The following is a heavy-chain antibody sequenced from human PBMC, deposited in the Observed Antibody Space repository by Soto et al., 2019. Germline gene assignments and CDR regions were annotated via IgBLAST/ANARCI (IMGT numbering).Heavy chain of an antibody. D-gene: IGHD2-15*01. CDR1: GYTFTSYG. Sequence: ASVKVSCKACGYTFTSYGISWVRQAPGQGLEWMGWISAYNGNTNYAQKLQGRVTMTTDTSTSTAYMELRSLRSDDTAVYYCARACSGGSCYYNFGIDYWGQGTLVTVSS. CDR3: ARACSGGSCYYNFGIDY. CDR2: ISAYNGNT. V-gene: IGHV1-18*04. J-gene: IGHJ4*02.